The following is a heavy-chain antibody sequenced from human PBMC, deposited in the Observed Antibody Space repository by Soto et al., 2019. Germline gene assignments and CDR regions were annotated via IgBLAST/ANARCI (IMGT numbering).Heavy chain of an antibody. D-gene: IGHD3-10*01. CDR2: IYYSGTT. Sequence: PSETLSLTCTVSGDSITSNSYFWAWIRQPPGKGLEWIGSIYYSGTTYYNPSLKSRVTISVDRSKNQFSLKLSSVTAADTAVYYCARHPSRSGSYYYYGMDVWGQGTTVTVSS. CDR3: ARHPSRSGSYYYYGMDV. J-gene: IGHJ6*02. V-gene: IGHV4-39*01. CDR1: GDSITSNSYF.